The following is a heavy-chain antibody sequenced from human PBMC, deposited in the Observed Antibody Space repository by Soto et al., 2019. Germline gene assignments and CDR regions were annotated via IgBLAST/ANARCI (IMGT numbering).Heavy chain of an antibody. D-gene: IGHD5-18*01. CDR1: GGSISSSNW. CDR2: IYHSGST. CDR3: ARHHVDTAMVRKYVSSWFDP. Sequence: QVQLQESGPGLVKPSGTLSLTCAVSGGSISSSNWWSWVRQPPGKGLEWIGEIYHSGSTNYNPSLKSRVTISVDKSKHQFSLKLSSVTAADTAVYYCARHHVDTAMVRKYVSSWFDPWGQGTLVTVSS. J-gene: IGHJ5*02. V-gene: IGHV4-4*02.